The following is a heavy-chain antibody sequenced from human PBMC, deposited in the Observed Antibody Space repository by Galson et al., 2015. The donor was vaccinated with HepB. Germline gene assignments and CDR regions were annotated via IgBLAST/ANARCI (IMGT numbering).Heavy chain of an antibody. CDR2: ISGSGVST. J-gene: IGHJ4*02. CDR3: VKGSRYFDWLLYY. CDR1: GFTFISYA. Sequence: SLRLSCATSGFTFISYAMSWVRQVPGKGLEWVSAISGSGVSTYYADSVKGRFTISRDNSKNTLYLQMNSLRAEDTAVYYCVKGSRYFDWLLYYWGQGTLVTVSS. V-gene: IGHV3-23*01. D-gene: IGHD3-9*01.